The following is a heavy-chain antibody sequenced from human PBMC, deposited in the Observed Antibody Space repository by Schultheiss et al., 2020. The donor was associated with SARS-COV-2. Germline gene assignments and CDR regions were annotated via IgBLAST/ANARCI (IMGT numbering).Heavy chain of an antibody. CDR2: IWYDGSNK. D-gene: IGHD6-6*01. Sequence: GESLRLSCAASGFTFSSYGMHWVRQAPGKGLEWVAVIWYDGSNKYYADSVKGRFTISRDNSKNTLYLQMNSLRAEDTAVYYCARAQGSSSWSFYYGMDVWGQGTTVTVSS. CDR3: ARAQGSSSWSFYYGMDV. J-gene: IGHJ6*02. CDR1: GFTFSSYG. V-gene: IGHV3-33*01.